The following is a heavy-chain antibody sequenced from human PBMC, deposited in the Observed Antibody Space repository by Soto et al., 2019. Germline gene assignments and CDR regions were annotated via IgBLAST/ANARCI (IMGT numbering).Heavy chain of an antibody. D-gene: IGHD6-13*01. CDR1: GFTFSNYA. J-gene: IGHJ4*02. CDR3: AKDQGSSWYEIDY. V-gene: IGHV3-23*01. CDR2: ISGSGGST. Sequence: SLRLSCAASGFTFSNYAVTWVRQAPGKGLEWVSTISGSGGSTYYADSVKGRFTISRDNSKNTLYLQMNSPRAEDTAVYYCAKDQGSSWYEIDYWGQGTLVTVSS.